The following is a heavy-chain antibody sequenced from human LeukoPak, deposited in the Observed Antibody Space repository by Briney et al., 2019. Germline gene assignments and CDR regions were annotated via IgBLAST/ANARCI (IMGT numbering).Heavy chain of an antibody. CDR3: ARTTPPWDIVVVPAAAYYMDV. J-gene: IGHJ6*03. CDR2: IYYSGST. CDR1: TDSTNTYY. Sequence: PSETLSLTCSVSTDSTNTYYWSWIRQPPGKGLEWIGYIYYSGSTNYNPSLKSRVTISVDTSKNQFSLKLSSVTAADTAVYYCARTTPPWDIVVVPAAAYYMDVWGKGTTVTVSS. V-gene: IGHV4-59*01. D-gene: IGHD2-2*01.